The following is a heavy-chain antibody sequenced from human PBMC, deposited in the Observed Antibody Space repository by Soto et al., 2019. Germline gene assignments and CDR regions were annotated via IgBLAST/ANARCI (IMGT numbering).Heavy chain of an antibody. D-gene: IGHD3-22*01. CDR3: ARDRTDSGYSTYWLDP. Sequence: QVHLMQSGAEVKKPGSSVKVSCKASGGTFGSDAITWVRQAPGQGLEWVGRIIPIFGTTNYAQNLQGRVTISADKSTLTSYMELHSLTSEDTALYYCARDRTDSGYSTYWLDPWGQGTQVTGSS. CDR1: GGTFGSDA. J-gene: IGHJ5*02. CDR2: IIPIFGTT. V-gene: IGHV1-69*06.